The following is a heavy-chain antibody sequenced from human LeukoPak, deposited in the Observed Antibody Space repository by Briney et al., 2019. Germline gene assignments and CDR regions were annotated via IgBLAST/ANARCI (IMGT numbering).Heavy chain of an antibody. D-gene: IGHD3-16*02. CDR1: GFTFSSYA. CDR2: ISGSGGST. Sequence: GGSLRLSCAASGFTFSSYAMSWVRQAPGKALEWVSAISGSGGSTYYADSVKGRFTISRDNSKNTLYLQMNSLRAEDTAVYYCAKVSIPVYVWGSYRTAAFFDYWGQGTLVTVSS. V-gene: IGHV3-23*01. CDR3: AKVSIPVYVWGSYRTAAFFDY. J-gene: IGHJ4*02.